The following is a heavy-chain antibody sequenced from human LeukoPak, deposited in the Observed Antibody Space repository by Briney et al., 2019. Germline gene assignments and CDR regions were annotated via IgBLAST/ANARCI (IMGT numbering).Heavy chain of an antibody. CDR2: ISVSGDST. Sequence: PGGSLRLSCAASGFIFSNYVMSWVRQAPGKGLEWVSGISVSGDSTYYADSVKGRFTISRDNSKNTLYLQVNSLRAEDTAVYYCAKDLPRITIFGALHYWGQGTLVTVSS. CDR1: GFIFSNYV. CDR3: AKDLPRITIFGALHY. V-gene: IGHV3-23*01. J-gene: IGHJ4*02. D-gene: IGHD3-3*01.